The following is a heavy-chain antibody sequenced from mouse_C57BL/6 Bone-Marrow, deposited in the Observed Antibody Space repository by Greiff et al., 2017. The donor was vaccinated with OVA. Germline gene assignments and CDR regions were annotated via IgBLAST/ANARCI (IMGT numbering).Heavy chain of an antibody. CDR1: GFSLTSYG. CDR2: IWCGGST. CDR3: ARNWAGTVPFAY. V-gene: IGHV2-2*01. Sequence: QVQLQQSGPGLVQPSQSLSITCTVSGFSLTSYGVHWVRQSPGTGLEWLGVIWCGGSTDYNAAFISRLSISKDNSKSQVFFKMNSLQADDTAIYYCARNWAGTVPFAYWGQGTLVTVSA. J-gene: IGHJ3*01. D-gene: IGHD4-1*01.